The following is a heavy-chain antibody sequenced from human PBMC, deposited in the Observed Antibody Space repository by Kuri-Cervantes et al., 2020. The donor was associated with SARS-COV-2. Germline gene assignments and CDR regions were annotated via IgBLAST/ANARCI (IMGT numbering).Heavy chain of an antibody. CDR2: ISSNGGST. D-gene: IGHD3-16*01. V-gene: IGHV3-64*01. Sequence: GGSLRLSCAASGFTFSSYAMHWVRQAPGKGLEYVSAISSNGGSTYYANSVKARFTISRDNSKNTLYLQMGSLRAEDMAVYYCARMGEPYYMDVWGKGTTVTVSS. CDR3: ARMGEPYYMDV. J-gene: IGHJ6*03. CDR1: GFTFSSYA.